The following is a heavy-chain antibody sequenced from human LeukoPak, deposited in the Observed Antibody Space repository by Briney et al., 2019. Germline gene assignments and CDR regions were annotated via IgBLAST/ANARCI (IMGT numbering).Heavy chain of an antibody. J-gene: IGHJ3*02. D-gene: IGHD3-10*01. CDR3: AKDSNYGSGTQADAFDI. CDR1: GFTFSSYS. V-gene: IGHV3-48*04. Sequence: PGGSLRLSCAASGFTFSSYSMNWVRQAPGKGLEWVSYISSSSSTIYYADSVKGRFTISRDNAKNSLYLQMNSLRAEDTAVYYCAKDSNYGSGTQADAFDIWGQGTMVTVSS. CDR2: ISSSSSTI.